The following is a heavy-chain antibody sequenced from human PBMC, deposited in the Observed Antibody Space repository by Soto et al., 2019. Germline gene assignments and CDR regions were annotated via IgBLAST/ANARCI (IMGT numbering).Heavy chain of an antibody. CDR2: IIPMFAAS. Sequence: QVQLAQSGAEVRKPGSSVKVSCGASGGSFSDFAFSWVRQAPGQGLEWMGGIIPMFAASKYAQRFQDRVTITADESTNTVYLALSSLTSDDTATYYCARGGIVAVPAALYSYHDYTNYRFDSWGQGTLVTVSS. J-gene: IGHJ4*02. D-gene: IGHD2-15*01. CDR3: ARGGIVAVPAALYSYHDYTNYRFDS. CDR1: GGSFSDFA. V-gene: IGHV1-69*01.